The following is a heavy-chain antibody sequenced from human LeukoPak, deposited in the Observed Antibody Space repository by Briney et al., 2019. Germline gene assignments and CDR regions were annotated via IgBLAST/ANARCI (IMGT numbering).Heavy chain of an antibody. CDR2: IKQDGSEK. J-gene: IGHJ4*02. V-gene: IGHV3-7*03. CDR1: GFTFSSYW. Sequence: GGSLRLSCAASGFTFSSYWVSWVRQAPGRGLEWVANIKQDGSEKYYVDSVKGRFTISRDNAKNSLYLQMNSLRAEDKAVYYCARSSWGSYPKEDYWGQGTLVTVSS. D-gene: IGHD3-16*02. CDR3: ARSSWGSYPKEDY.